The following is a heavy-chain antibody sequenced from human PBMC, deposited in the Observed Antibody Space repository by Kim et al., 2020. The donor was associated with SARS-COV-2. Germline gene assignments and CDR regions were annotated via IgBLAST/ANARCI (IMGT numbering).Heavy chain of an antibody. Sequence: SETLSLTCTVSGGSISSSSYYWGWIRQPPGKGLEWIGNIYYSGNTYYNPSLKSRVTTSVDTSKNQFSLKLSSVTAADTAVYYCARDPWAPQARGVGIYGMDVWGQGTTVTVSS. J-gene: IGHJ6*02. CDR2: IYYSGNT. CDR3: ARDPWAPQARGVGIYGMDV. V-gene: IGHV4-39*07. CDR1: GGSISSSSYY. D-gene: IGHD1-20*01.